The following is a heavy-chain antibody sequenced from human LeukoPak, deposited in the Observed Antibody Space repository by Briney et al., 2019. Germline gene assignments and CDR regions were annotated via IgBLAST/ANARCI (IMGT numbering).Heavy chain of an antibody. CDR1: KFTFSSYL. CDR2: INKDGTSR. J-gene: IGHJ6*02. CDR3: VRGLSYGMDV. Sequence: GGSLRLSCAASKFTFSSYLMHWVRQAPGKGLVWVSGINKDGTSRRYVDSVKGRFTISRDNVKSTLYLQMDDLRDEDAAVYYCVRGLSYGMDVWGQGTTVTVSS. V-gene: IGHV3-74*01.